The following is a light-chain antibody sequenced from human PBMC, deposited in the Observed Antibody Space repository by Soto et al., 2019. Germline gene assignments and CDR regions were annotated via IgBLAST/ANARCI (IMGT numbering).Light chain of an antibody. V-gene: IGKV1-27*01. CDR2: AAI. Sequence: DMQMTKSPSSLYASVGDRVTITCRASQSSSNYFAWYQQKAGKVPKLLIYAAITVQSGVPSRFRGSGSETDFTLTIGSLQSEDVATCYCQNYNCDPPTLSFGGGTSVEIK. CDR3: QNYNCDPPTLS. J-gene: IGKJ4*01. CDR1: QSSSNY.